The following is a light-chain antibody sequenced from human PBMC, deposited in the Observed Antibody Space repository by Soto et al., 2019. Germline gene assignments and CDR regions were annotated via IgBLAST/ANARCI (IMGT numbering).Light chain of an antibody. J-gene: IGKJ5*01. CDR2: DAS. CDR3: PQRNTWPPIT. V-gene: IGKV3-11*01. Sequence: EIVLTQSPVTLSLSPGERATLSCRASQSVRTYLAWYQVKPGQAPRLLIYDASRRASGVPARVSGNGSGTHFTPPIGSLEPEDFALYYCPQRNTWPPITLGQGTRLEIK. CDR1: QSVRTY.